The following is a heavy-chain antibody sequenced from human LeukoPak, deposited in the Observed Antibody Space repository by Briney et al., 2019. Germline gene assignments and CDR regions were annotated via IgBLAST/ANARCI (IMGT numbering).Heavy chain of an antibody. V-gene: IGHV5-51*01. CDR2: IYPGDSDT. CDR1: GYSFSSYW. D-gene: IGHD6-6*01. Sequence: GESLKISCKGSGYSFSSYWIGWVRQMPGKGLEWRGIIYPGDSDTRYSPSFQGQVTISADKSISTAYLQWSSLKASDTAMYYCARLEYSSSSPNFDYWGQGTLVTVSS. J-gene: IGHJ4*02. CDR3: ARLEYSSSSPNFDY.